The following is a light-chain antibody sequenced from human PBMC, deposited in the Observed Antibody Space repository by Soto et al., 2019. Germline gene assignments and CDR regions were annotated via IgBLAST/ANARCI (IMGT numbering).Light chain of an antibody. CDR1: QGIRND. J-gene: IGKJ1*01. CDR2: KAS. V-gene: IGKV1-13*02. Sequence: IQMTQYPSTLSASVGDRVTITCRASQGIRNDLGWYQQKPGKAPKLLIYKASNLESGVPSRFSGSGSGTDFTLTISCLQSEDFATYYCQQFYSYPLTFGQGTKVDIK. CDR3: QQFYSYPLT.